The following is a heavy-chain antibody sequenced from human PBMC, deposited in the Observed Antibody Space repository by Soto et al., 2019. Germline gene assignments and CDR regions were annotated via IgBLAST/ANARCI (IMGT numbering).Heavy chain of an antibody. D-gene: IGHD2-15*01. J-gene: IGHJ6*02. CDR1: GLNIINAW. CDR3: TTGSVEGV. Sequence: GGSLRLSSTASGLNIINAWMNWVRQAPGKGLEWVGRIKTNTEGGTTDYAAAVKGRFTVSRDDSKNTLYLQMNSLKTEDTAVYYCTTGSVEGVWGQGTTVTVSS. CDR2: IKTNTEGGTT. V-gene: IGHV3-15*07.